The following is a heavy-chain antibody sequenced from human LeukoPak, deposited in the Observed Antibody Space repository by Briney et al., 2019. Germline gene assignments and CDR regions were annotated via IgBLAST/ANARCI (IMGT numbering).Heavy chain of an antibody. J-gene: IGHJ3*02. V-gene: IGHV3-48*02. CDR2: IHKTSSPI. Sequence: GGSLRLSCAASGFNLNTYDKNWVRQAPGKGLEWLSFIHKTSSPIYYADSVKGRLTISRDNAKNSLYLQLNSLRDEDTAVYYCVRDRAGGAFDIWGQGTMVTVSS. CDR1: GFNLNTYD. CDR3: VRDRAGGAFDI. D-gene: IGHD3-16*01.